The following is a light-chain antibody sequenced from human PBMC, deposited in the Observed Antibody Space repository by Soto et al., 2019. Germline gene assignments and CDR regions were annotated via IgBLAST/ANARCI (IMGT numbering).Light chain of an antibody. V-gene: IGLV2-14*01. J-gene: IGLJ2*01. Sequence: QSALTQPPSVSGSPGQSITISCTGTSSDVGGYNYVSWYQQHPGKAPNLMIYDVSNRTSGVSNRFSGSKSGNTASLTISGLQAEDEADYYCSSYTSRSTLVVFGGGTKLTVL. CDR2: DVS. CDR3: SSYTSRSTLVV. CDR1: SSDVGGYNY.